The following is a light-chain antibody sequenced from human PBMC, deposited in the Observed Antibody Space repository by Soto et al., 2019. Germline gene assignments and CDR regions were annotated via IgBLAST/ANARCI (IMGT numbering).Light chain of an antibody. CDR1: SSDVGGYNY. V-gene: IGLV2-14*01. CDR2: DVS. J-gene: IGLJ1*01. Sequence: QSALTQPASVSGSPGQSITISCTGTSSDVGGYNYVSWYQQHPGKAPKLMIYDVSNRPSGVSNRFSGSKSGNTASLTISGLQAEDEADYSCSSYTSSSTLYVFGTGTKLPS. CDR3: SSYTSSSTLYV.